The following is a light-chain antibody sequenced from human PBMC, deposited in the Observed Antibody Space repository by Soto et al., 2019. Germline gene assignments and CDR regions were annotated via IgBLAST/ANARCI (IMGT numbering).Light chain of an antibody. J-gene: IGKJ1*01. CDR3: QQRSNWPT. Sequence: EIVLTQSPGTLSLSPGERATLSCRASQSVSSYLAWYQQKPGQAPRLLIYGASSRATGIPDRFSGSGSGTDFTLTISRLEPEDFAVYYCQQRSNWPTFGQGTKVDIK. CDR2: GAS. V-gene: IGKV3D-20*02. CDR1: QSVSSY.